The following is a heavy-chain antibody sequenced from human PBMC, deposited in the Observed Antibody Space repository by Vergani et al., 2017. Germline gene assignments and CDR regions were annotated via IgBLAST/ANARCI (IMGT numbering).Heavy chain of an antibody. Sequence: QVQLVQSGAEVKKPWSSVKVSCKASGGTLSSYTISWVRQAPGQGLEWMGRIIPNLGIANYAQKFQGRVTITADKSTSTAYMELSSLRSEDTAVYYCARGKPYYYYGMDVWGQGTTVTVSS. CDR3: ARGKPYYYYGMDV. V-gene: IGHV1-69*02. CDR2: IIPNLGIA. CDR1: GGTLSSYT. J-gene: IGHJ6*02.